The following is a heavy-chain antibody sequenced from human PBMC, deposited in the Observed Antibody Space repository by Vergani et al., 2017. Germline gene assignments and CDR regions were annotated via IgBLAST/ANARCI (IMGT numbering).Heavy chain of an antibody. J-gene: IGHJ4*02. CDR3: ARGDDYGDYGVNFDY. V-gene: IGHV3-74*01. CDR2: INSDGSST. Sequence: EVQLVESGGGLVQPGGSLRLSCAASGFTFSSYWMHWVRQAPGKGLVWVSRINSDGSSTSYADPVKGRFTISRDNAKNTLYLQMNSLRAEDTAVYYCARGDDYGDYGVNFDYWGQGTLVTVSS. D-gene: IGHD4-17*01. CDR1: GFTFSSYW.